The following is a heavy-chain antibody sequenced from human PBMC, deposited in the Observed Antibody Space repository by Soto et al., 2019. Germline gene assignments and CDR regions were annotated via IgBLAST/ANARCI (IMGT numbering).Heavy chain of an antibody. J-gene: IGHJ4*02. Sequence: QVQLVESGGGVVQPGRSLRLSCAASGFTFSNSAMHWVRQAPGKGLEWVAVISYDGNNKYYADSVKGRFTISRDNSKNTLYLQMNSLRAEDTAVYYCAKAWGNIVLVPAVMIDYWGQGNLVTVSS. CDR1: GFTFSNSA. CDR2: ISYDGNNK. CDR3: AKAWGNIVLVPAVMIDY. D-gene: IGHD2-2*01. V-gene: IGHV3-30*18.